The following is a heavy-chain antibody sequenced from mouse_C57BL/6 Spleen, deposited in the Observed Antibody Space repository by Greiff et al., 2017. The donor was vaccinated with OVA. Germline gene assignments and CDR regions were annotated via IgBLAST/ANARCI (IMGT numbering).Heavy chain of an antibody. Sequence: VQLQQSGPELVKPGASVKISCKASGYTFTDYYMNWVKQSHGKSLEWIGDINPNNGGTSYNQKFKGKATLTVDKSSSTAYMELRSLKSEDSAVYYCARRPMAYWGQGTLVTVSA. CDR1: GYTFTDYY. V-gene: IGHV1-26*01. CDR2: INPNNGGT. J-gene: IGHJ3*01. CDR3: ARRPMAY.